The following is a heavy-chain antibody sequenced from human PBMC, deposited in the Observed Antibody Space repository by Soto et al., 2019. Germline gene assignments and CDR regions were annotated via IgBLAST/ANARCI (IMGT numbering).Heavy chain of an antibody. CDR1: GGSITSSGYY. D-gene: IGHD4-17*01. Sequence: SETLSLTCSVSGGSITSSGYYWGWIRQPPGKGLEWIGSVFYSGNTYHNPSLKSRVITSVDTSKNQFSLKLSSVTAADTAVYYCARHYGAFDPWGQGTLVTVSS. J-gene: IGHJ5*02. CDR3: ARHYGAFDP. CDR2: VFYSGNT. V-gene: IGHV4-39*01.